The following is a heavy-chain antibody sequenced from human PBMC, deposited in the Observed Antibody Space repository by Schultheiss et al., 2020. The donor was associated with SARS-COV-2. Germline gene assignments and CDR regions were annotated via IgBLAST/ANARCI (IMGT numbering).Heavy chain of an antibody. J-gene: IGHJ4*02. CDR1: GFTFDDYA. CDR3: ASTADFDY. V-gene: IGHV3-9*01. CDR2: ISWNSGSI. Sequence: GGSLRLSCAASGFTFDDYAMHWVRQAPGKGLEWVSGISWNSGSIGYADSVKGRFTISRDNSKNTLYLQMNSLRAEDTAVYYCASTADFDYWGQGTLVTVSS.